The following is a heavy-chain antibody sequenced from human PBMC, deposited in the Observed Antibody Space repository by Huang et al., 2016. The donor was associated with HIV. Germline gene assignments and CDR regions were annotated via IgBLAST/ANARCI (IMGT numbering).Heavy chain of an antibody. CDR2: SNHRGST. D-gene: IGHD1-1*01. Sequence: QVQLQQWGTGLLKPSETLSLTCAVYGGSFSGYYWSWIRQSPGKGLEWIGESNHRGSTNYNPALKSRLTISVDTSKNQFSLKRGSVTAADTAVYYCARERMMSWLDDHDAFDIWGQGTMVTVSS. CDR1: GGSFSGYY. CDR3: ARERMMSWLDDHDAFDI. J-gene: IGHJ3*02. V-gene: IGHV4-34*01.